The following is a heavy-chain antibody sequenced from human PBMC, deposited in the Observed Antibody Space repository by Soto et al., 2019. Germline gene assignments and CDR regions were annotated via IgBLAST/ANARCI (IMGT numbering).Heavy chain of an antibody. CDR2: IWYDGSNK. V-gene: IGHV3-33*01. CDR1: GFTFSSYG. Sequence: QVQLVESGGGVVQPGRSLRLSCAASGFTFSSYGMHWVRQAPGKGLEWVAVIWYDGSNKYYADSVKGRFTISRDNSKNTLYLQMNIRRAEDTAVYYCARDRSYCSSTSCYGDAFDIWGQGTMVTVSS. CDR3: ARDRSYCSSTSCYGDAFDI. J-gene: IGHJ3*02. D-gene: IGHD2-2*01.